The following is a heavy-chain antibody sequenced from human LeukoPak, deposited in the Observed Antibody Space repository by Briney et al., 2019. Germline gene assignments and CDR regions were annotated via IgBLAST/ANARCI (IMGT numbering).Heavy chain of an antibody. CDR3: ASGIAARPGYFDY. CDR2: NYYSGST. CDR1: GGSISSYY. Sequence: SETQSLTCTVSGGSISSYYWSWIRQPPGKGLEWIGYNYYSGSTNYNPSLKSRVTISVDTSKNQFSLKLSSVTAADTAVYYCASGIAARPGYFDYWGQGTLVTVSS. J-gene: IGHJ4*02. V-gene: IGHV4-59*01. D-gene: IGHD6-6*01.